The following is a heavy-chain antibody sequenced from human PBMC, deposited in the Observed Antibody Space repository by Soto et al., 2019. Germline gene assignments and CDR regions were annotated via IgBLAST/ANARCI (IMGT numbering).Heavy chain of an antibody. V-gene: IGHV3-23*01. J-gene: IGHJ4*02. D-gene: IGHD3-10*01. Sequence: PWGSLRLSCAASGCTFSSYAMSWVRQAPGKGLEWVSAISGSGGSTYYADSVQGRFTISRDNSKNTLYLQMNSLRAEDTAVYYCAKGQEISAWFGELLYSLPGTDYWGQGTLLTVSS. CDR1: GCTFSSYA. CDR2: ISGSGGST. CDR3: AKGQEISAWFGELLYSLPGTDY.